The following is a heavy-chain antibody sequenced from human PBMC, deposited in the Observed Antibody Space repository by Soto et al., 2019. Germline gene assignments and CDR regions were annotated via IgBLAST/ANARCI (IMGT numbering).Heavy chain of an antibody. CDR1: GGSVSSGSYY. J-gene: IGHJ4*02. CDR3: ARFFGSSGYYFDY. CDR2: IYYSGST. Sequence: PSEPLSLTCTVSGGSVSSGSYYWSWIRQPPGKGLEWIGYIYYSGSTNYNPSLKSRVTISVDTSKNQFSLKLSSVTAADTAVYYCARFFGSSGYYFDYWGQGTLVTVSS. D-gene: IGHD3-22*01. V-gene: IGHV4-61*01.